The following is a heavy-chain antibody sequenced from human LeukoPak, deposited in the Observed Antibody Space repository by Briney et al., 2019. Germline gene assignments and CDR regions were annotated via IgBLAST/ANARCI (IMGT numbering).Heavy chain of an antibody. Sequence: GRSLRLSCAASGFTFDDYAMHWVRHAPGKGLEWVSGISWNSGSIGYADSVKGRFTISRDNSKNTLYLQMNSLRAEDTAVYYCAKDHAKGVVVPAAMGGWGQGTLVTVSS. CDR2: ISWNSGSI. J-gene: IGHJ4*02. CDR1: GFTFDDYA. CDR3: AKDHAKGVVVPAAMGG. D-gene: IGHD2-2*01. V-gene: IGHV3-9*01.